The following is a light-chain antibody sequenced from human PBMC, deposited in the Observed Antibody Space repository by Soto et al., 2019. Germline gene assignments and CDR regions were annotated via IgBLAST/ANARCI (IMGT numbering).Light chain of an antibody. J-gene: IGKJ1*01. V-gene: IGKV1-8*01. CDR3: QHYYNYPWT. CDR1: QDIHNY. Sequence: AVLLTQSPSSFSASTGDRATITCRACQDIHNYLAWYQQVPGKAPKLLLYAASILQTGVPSRFSGSGSGTDFTLTIDGLQSEDFATYFCQHYYNYPWTFGQGTTVK. CDR2: AAS.